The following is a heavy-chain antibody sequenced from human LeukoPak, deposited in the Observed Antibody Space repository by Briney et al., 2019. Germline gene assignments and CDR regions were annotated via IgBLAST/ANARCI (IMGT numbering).Heavy chain of an antibody. CDR3: AKDRLQWLPDPPYYFDY. V-gene: IGHV3-30*18. CDR2: ISYDGSNK. Sequence: GGSLRLSCAASGFTFSSYGMHWVRQAPGKGLEWVAVISYDGSNKYYADSVKGRFTISRDNSKNTLYLQMNSLRAGDTAVYYCAKDRLQWLPDPPYYFDYWGQGTLVTVSS. D-gene: IGHD6-19*01. CDR1: GFTFSSYG. J-gene: IGHJ4*02.